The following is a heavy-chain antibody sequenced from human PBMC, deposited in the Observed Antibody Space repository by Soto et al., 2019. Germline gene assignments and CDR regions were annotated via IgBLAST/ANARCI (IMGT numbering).Heavy chain of an antibody. CDR1: GYTSTSYY. D-gene: IGHD4-4*01. V-gene: IGHV1-46*01. CDR2: INPSGGST. J-gene: IGHJ6*02. Sequence: ASVKVSCKASGYTSTSYYMHWVRQAPGQGLEWMGIINPSGGSTSYAQKFQGRVTMTRDTSTSTVYMELSSLRSEDTAVYYCARVATVNDRPYYYYGMDVWGQGTTVTVSS. CDR3: ARVATVNDRPYYYYGMDV.